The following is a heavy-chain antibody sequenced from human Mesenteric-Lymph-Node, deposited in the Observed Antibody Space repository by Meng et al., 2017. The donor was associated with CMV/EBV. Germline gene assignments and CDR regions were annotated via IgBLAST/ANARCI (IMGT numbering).Heavy chain of an antibody. D-gene: IGHD6-6*01. CDR3: ARVGRRGLIAPQDH. Sequence: GESLKISCAASGFTFSDFYMTWIRQAPGKGLEWVSYISNSGRTIYNADSVKGRFTISRDNAKNSLYLQMNSLRAEDTAVYYCARVGRRGLIAPQDHWGQGTLVTVSS. CDR2: ISNSGRTI. CDR1: GFTFSDFY. V-gene: IGHV3-11*01. J-gene: IGHJ4*02.